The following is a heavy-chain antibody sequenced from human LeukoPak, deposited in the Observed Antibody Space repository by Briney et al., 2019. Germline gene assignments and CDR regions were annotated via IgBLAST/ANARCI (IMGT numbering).Heavy chain of an antibody. V-gene: IGHV3-66*01. CDR1: GFTVSSSY. Sequence: GGSLRLSCAASGFTVSSSYMTWVRQAPGKGLEWVSVIYSGGSTHYAGSVKGRFTISRDNSRNTVYLQMNSLRAEDTAVYYCARAPYSSSWYFDYWGQGTLVTVSS. CDR2: IYSGGST. D-gene: IGHD6-13*01. J-gene: IGHJ4*02. CDR3: ARAPYSSSWYFDY.